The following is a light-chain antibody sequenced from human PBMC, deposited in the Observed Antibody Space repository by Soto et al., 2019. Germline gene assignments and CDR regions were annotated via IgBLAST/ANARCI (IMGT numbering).Light chain of an antibody. CDR3: QQYDIGPPYT. V-gene: IGKV3-15*01. Sequence: EVVITQSPASLSATPGERVTLSCRASQNIRSSLAWYQQRPGQAPRLLIYDASTRATGIPPRFSGGGSGTEFTVTISSLQSEDFAIYYCQQYDIGPPYTSGQRTK. CDR2: DAS. J-gene: IGKJ2*01. CDR1: QNIRSS.